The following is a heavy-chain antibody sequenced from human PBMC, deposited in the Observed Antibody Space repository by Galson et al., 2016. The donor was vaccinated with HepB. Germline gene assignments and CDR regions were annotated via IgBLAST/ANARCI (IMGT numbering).Heavy chain of an antibody. CDR2: INAGDGKR. D-gene: IGHD1-26*01. CDR1: GYTFTRYD. V-gene: IGHV1-3*01. Sequence: QSGAEVKKPGESLKTSCKASGYTFTRYDVHWVRQAPGQRPEWVGWINAGDGKRRHSLKFQGRVSITTDTSATTVYMELSNLRSEDTAVYYCGRAFSGSYHVERLDYWGQGTLVTVSS. J-gene: IGHJ4*02. CDR3: GRAFSGSYHVERLDY.